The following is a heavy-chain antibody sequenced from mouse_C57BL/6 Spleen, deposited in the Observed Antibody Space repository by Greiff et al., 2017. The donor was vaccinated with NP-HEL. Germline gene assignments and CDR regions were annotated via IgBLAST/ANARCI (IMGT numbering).Heavy chain of an antibody. CDR3: ARQEGTTDYFDY. Sequence: VQLQQSGPVLVKPGPSVKISCKASGFTFTDYYMHWVKQSHGTSLAWIGLVYPYNGGTSYNQKFKGKATLTVDTPSSTAFLELNSLASEDSAVYYCARQEGTTDYFDYWGQGTTLTVSS. D-gene: IGHD1-1*01. CDR2: VYPYNGGT. J-gene: IGHJ2*01. CDR1: GFTFTDYY. V-gene: IGHV1-36*01.